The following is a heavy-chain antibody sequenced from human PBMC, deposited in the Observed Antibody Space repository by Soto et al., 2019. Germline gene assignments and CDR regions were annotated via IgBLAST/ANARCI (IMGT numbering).Heavy chain of an antibody. CDR2: ISSSSSYI. D-gene: IGHD6-19*01. CDR1: GFTFSSYS. CDR3: ARWGVVAGDFDY. V-gene: IGHV3-21*04. Sequence: GGSLRLSCAASGFTFSSYSMNWVRQAPGKGLEWVSSISSSSSYIYYADSVKGRFTVSRDNAKNSLYLQMNSLRAEDTAVYYCARWGVVAGDFDYWGQGTLVTVSS. J-gene: IGHJ4*02.